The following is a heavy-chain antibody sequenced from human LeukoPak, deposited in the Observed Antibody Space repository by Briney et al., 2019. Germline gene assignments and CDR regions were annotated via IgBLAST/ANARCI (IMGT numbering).Heavy chain of an antibody. CDR2: INPSGGST. J-gene: IGHJ6*03. D-gene: IGHD6-13*01. CDR3: ARDSRIAAAGSYYYYHYMDV. V-gene: IGHV1-46*01. CDR1: GYIFTRYY. Sequence: GASVKVSCKASGYIFTRYYMHWVRQAPGQGLEWMGIINPSGGSTSYAQKFQGRVTMTGDTSTSTVYMELSSLRSEDTAVYYCARDSRIAAAGSYYYYHYMDVWGKGTTVTISS.